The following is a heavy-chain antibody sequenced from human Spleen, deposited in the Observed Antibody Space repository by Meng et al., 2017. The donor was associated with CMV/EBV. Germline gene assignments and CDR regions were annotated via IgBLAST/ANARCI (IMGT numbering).Heavy chain of an antibody. CDR2: IISSTGYI. D-gene: IGHD2-2*01. CDR3: ARDPPPRYCTSTSCYFDY. Sequence: GGSLRLSCAASGFTFSSYSMNWVRQAPGKGLEWVSSIISSTGYIYYADSVKGRFTISRGNAKNLLYLQMNSLRAEDTAVYYCARDPPPRYCTSTSCYFDYWGQGTLVTVSS. J-gene: IGHJ4*02. V-gene: IGHV3-21*06. CDR1: GFTFSSYS.